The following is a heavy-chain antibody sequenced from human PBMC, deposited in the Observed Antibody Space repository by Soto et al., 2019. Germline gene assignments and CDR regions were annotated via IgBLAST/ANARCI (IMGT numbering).Heavy chain of an antibody. Sequence: GGSLRLSCAASGFTFSSYGMHWVRQAPGKGLEWVAVISYDGSNKYYADSVKGRFTISRDNSKNTLYLQMNSLRAEDTAVYYCAKDVDYYDISGYCSHFEYWGQGTLVTVSS. V-gene: IGHV3-30*18. CDR1: GFTFSSYG. D-gene: IGHD3-22*01. CDR2: ISYDGSNK. J-gene: IGHJ4*02. CDR3: AKDVDYYDISGYCSHFEY.